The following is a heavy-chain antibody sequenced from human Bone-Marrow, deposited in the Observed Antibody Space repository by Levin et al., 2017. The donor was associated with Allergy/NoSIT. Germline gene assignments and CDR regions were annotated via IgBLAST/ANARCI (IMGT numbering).Heavy chain of an antibody. J-gene: IGHJ4*02. CDR3: AREQPSYSFDN. CDR1: GFPFTGHF. V-gene: IGHV1-2*02. Sequence: GESLKISCKASGFPFTGHFMHWVRQAPGQGLEWMGYINAKTGASNSAPKFRGRVTMTRDTSISTAYMELSSLDFDDTALYYCAREQPSYSFDNWGQGTLVTVSS. D-gene: IGHD4-11*01. CDR2: INAKTGAS.